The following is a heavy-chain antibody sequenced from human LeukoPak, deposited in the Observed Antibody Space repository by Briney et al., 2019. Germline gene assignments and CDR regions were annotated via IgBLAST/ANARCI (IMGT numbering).Heavy chain of an antibody. CDR3: ANSRSDY. V-gene: IGHV3-23*01. Sequence: PGGSLRLSCAASGFTFSNYAMTWVRQAPGKGLEWVSVITGSGRSTYYADSVKGRFTISRDNSKNTLYLQMNSLRAEDTAVYYCANSRSDYWGQGTLVTVSS. CDR1: GFTFSNYA. J-gene: IGHJ4*02. CDR2: ITGSGRST.